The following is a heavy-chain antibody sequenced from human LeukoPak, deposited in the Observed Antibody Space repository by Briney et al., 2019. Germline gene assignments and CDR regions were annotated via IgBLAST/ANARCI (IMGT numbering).Heavy chain of an antibody. CDR2: ISTGGRNI. CDR1: GFSSGSYE. J-gene: IGHJ3*02. V-gene: IGHV3-48*03. Sequence: GGSLRLSCAPSGFSSGSYEMSWVRQAPGKGLEWLSYISTGGRNIYNADAVQGRFTISRDNAKNSVYLQMKSLRAEDTGVYYCAREGITGHSGYDAFDIGGQGPVATVSS. CDR3: AREGITGHSGYDAFDI. D-gene: IGHD5-12*01.